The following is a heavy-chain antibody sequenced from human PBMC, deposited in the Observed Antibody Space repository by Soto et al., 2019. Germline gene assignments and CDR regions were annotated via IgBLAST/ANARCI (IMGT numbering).Heavy chain of an antibody. CDR3: VRDYYDTSGYPNTFDM. J-gene: IGHJ3*02. D-gene: IGHD3-22*01. V-gene: IGHV3-21*01. Sequence: GALRLSCAASGFTLSRHTMNWVRQAPGKGLEWVSFIGSRTSDIYYADSVKGRFTISRDNAKNSLYLDLTRLRAEDTAVYFCVRDYYDTSGYPNTFDMWGQGTMVTVSS. CDR1: GFTLSRHT. CDR2: IGSRTSDI.